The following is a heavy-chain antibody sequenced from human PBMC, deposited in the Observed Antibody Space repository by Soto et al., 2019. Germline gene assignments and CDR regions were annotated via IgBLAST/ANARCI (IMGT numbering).Heavy chain of an antibody. CDR3: ARVEYYDFWSGSYDY. CDR1: GYTFTSYG. Sequence: ASVKVSCKASGYTFTSYGISWVRQAPGQGLEWMGWISAYNGNTNYAQKLQGRVTMTTDTSTSTAYMELRSLRSDYTALYYCARVEYYDFWSGSYDYWGQGTLVTVSS. D-gene: IGHD3-3*01. J-gene: IGHJ4*02. V-gene: IGHV1-18*01. CDR2: ISAYNGNT.